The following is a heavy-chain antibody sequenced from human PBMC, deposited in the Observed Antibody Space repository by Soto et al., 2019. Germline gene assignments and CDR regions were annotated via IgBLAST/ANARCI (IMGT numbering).Heavy chain of an antibody. CDR2: IDWDDDK. CDR3: ARIPYGVYYLDL. J-gene: IGHJ4*02. D-gene: IGHD4-17*01. CDR1: GFSLNTGKMR. V-gene: IGHV2-70*04. Sequence: SGPTLVNPTQTLTLTCTFSGFSLNTGKMRVTWIRQPPGKALEWLARIDWDDDKFYTSSLKTSLTISKDTSKNQVVLTMTNMDPVDTATYYCARIPYGVYYLDLLGQGTLDKVSS.